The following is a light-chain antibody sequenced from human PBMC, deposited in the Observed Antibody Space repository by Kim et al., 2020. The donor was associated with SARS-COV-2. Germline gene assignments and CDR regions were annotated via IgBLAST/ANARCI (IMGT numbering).Light chain of an antibody. CDR1: NSNIGSDY. CDR2: KND. V-gene: IGLV1-47*01. CDR3: AGWDDTLSGIF. J-gene: IGLJ2*01. Sequence: ELTQPPSVSGTPGQRVTMSWSGSNSNIGSDYVHWYQQLPGTAPKVVIHKNDQKPSGVPGLFSGSKSGTSASLAISGLRSEDEGDYYCAGWDDTLSGIFFGGGTQLTVL.